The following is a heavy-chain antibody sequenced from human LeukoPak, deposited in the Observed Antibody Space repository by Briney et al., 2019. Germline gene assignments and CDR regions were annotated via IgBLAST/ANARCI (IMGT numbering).Heavy chain of an antibody. CDR2: ISSSGSTI. D-gene: IGHD5-12*01. V-gene: IGHV3-11*01. CDR1: GFTFSDYY. Sequence: GGSLRLSCAASGFTFSDYYMGWIRQAPGKGLEWVSYISSSGSTIYYADSVKGRFTISRDNAKNSLYLQMNSLRAEDTAVYYCAREMYGGYNPGSLDYWGQGTLVTVSS. J-gene: IGHJ4*02. CDR3: AREMYGGYNPGSLDY.